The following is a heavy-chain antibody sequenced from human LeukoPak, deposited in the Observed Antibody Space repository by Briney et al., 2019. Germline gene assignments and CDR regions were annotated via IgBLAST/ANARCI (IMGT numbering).Heavy chain of an antibody. V-gene: IGHV4-59*01. CDR1: GGSISSYY. Sequence: SETLSLTCTVSGGSISSYYWSWIRQPPGKGLEWIGYIYYSGSTNYNPSLKSRVTISVDTSKNQFSLKLSSVTAAGAAVYYCARAYGDLYYFDYWGQGTLLTVSS. CDR3: ARAYGDLYYFDY. J-gene: IGHJ4*02. CDR2: IYYSGST. D-gene: IGHD4-17*01.